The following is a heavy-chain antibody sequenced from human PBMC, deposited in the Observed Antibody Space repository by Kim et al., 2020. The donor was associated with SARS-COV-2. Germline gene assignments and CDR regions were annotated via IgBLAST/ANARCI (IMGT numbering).Heavy chain of an antibody. V-gene: IGHV5-10-1*01. D-gene: IGHD3-22*01. CDR1: GYSFTSYW. Sequence: GESLKISCKGSGYSFTSYWISWVRQMPGKGLEWMGRIDPSDSYTNYSPSFQGHVTISADKSISTAYLQWSSLKASDTAMYYCARDNYDSSGWIFGPNSAEPENFDYWGQGTLVTVSS. CDR2: IDPSDSYT. J-gene: IGHJ4*02. CDR3: ARDNYDSSGWIFGPNSAEPENFDY.